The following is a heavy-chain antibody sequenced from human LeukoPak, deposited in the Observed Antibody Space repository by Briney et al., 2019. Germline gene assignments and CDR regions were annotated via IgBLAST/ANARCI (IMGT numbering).Heavy chain of an antibody. D-gene: IGHD6-6*01. J-gene: IGHJ3*02. V-gene: IGHV3-23*01. Sequence: GGSLRLSCAASGFTFSSYAMSWVRQAPGKGLEWVSAISGSGGSTYYADSVKGRFTISRDNSENTLYLQMNSLRAEDTAVYYCAKDSGYSSSSTAFDIWGQGTMVTVSS. CDR2: ISGSGGST. CDR3: AKDSGYSSSSTAFDI. CDR1: GFTFSSYA.